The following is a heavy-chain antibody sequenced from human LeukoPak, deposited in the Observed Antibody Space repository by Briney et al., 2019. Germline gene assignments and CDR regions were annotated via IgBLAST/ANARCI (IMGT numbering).Heavy chain of an antibody. J-gene: IGHJ4*02. CDR2: IYHSGST. D-gene: IGHD3-9*01. CDR1: GGSISSSNW. CDR3: ARPRNDILTGYYSFDY. V-gene: IGHV4-4*02. Sequence: SETLSLTCAVSGGSISSSNWWSWVRQPPGKGLEWIGEIYHSGSTNYNPSLKSRVTIPVDKSKNQFSLKLTSVTAADTAVYYCARPRNDILTGYYSFDYWGQGTLVTVSS.